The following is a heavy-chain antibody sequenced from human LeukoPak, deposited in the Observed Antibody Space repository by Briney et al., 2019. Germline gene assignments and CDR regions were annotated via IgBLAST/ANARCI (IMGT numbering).Heavy chain of an antibody. CDR3: ARDAFRRKLLWFGELLSWFDP. D-gene: IGHD3-10*01. V-gene: IGHV1-24*01. CDR1: GYTLTELS. CDR2: FDPEDGET. J-gene: IGHJ5*02. Sequence: GASVKVSCKVSGYTLTELSMHWVRQAPGKGLEWMGGFDPEDGETIYAQKFQGRVTMTEDTSTDTAYMELSSLRSEDTAVYYCARDAFRRKLLWFGELLSWFDPWGQGTLVTVSS.